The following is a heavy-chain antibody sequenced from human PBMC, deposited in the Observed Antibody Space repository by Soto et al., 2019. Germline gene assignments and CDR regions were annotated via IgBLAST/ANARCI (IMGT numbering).Heavy chain of an antibody. CDR1: GGSISDISYC. V-gene: IGHV4-39*01. CDR3: ARHKSGSDWLDP. Sequence: SETLSLTCTVSGGSISDISYCWGWIRQPPGKGLQWIGCMFYSGATYSNPSLKNRVTLSVDTSNNEFSLKLVSVTAPDTAVYYCARHKSGSDWLDPWGQGTLVTVSS. D-gene: IGHD2-15*01. J-gene: IGHJ5*02. CDR2: MFYSGAT.